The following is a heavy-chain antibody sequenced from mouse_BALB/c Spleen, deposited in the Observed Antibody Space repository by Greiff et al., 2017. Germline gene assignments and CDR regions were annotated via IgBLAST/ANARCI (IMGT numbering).Heavy chain of an antibody. J-gene: IGHJ2*01. CDR1: GFTFSSYT. CDR2: ISNGGGST. D-gene: IGHD2-4*01. CDR3: ARLGLRRRDYFDY. V-gene: IGHV5-12-2*01. Sequence: DVKLVESGGGLVKPGGSLKLSCAASGFTFSSYTMSWVRQTPEKRLEWVAYISNGGGSTYYPDTVKGRFTISRDNAKNTLYLQMSSLKSEDTAMYYCARLGLRRRDYFDYWGQGTTLTVSS.